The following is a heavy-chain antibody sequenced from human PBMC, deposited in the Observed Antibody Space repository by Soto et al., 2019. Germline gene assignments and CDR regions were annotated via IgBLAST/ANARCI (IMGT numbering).Heavy chain of an antibody. V-gene: IGHV3-30*03. J-gene: IGHJ3*02. Sequence: QVQLVESGGGVVQPGRSLRLSCAASGFTFSSYGMHWVRQAPGKGLEWVAVISNDGSNKYYADSVKGRFTISRDNSKNTLYLQMNSLRAEDTALYYCATQITVDAFDIWGQGTMVTVSS. D-gene: IGHD3-10*01. CDR1: GFTFSSYG. CDR3: ATQITVDAFDI. CDR2: ISNDGSNK.